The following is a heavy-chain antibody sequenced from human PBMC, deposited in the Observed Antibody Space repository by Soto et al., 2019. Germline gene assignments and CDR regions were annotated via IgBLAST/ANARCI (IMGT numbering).Heavy chain of an antibody. D-gene: IGHD1-1*01. CDR1: GYTFTSYG. V-gene: IGHV1-18*01. J-gene: IGHJ6*02. CDR3: ARAPWYNWNDGVGYYYYGMDV. Sequence: QVQLVQSGAEVKKPGASVKVSCKASGYTFTSYGISWVRQAPGQGLEWMGWISAYNGNTNYAQKLQGRVTMTTDTSTSTAYMELRSLRSDDTAVYYCARAPWYNWNDGVGYYYYGMDVWGQGTTVTVSS. CDR2: ISAYNGNT.